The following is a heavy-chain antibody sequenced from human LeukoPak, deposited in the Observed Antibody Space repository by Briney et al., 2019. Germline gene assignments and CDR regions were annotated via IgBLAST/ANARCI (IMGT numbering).Heavy chain of an antibody. V-gene: IGHV4-34*01. CDR3: ARGFSGPYNWFDP. CDR1: GGSFSGYY. J-gene: IGHJ5*02. Sequence: SETLSLTCAVYGGSFSGYYWSWIRRPPGKGLEWIGEINHSGSTNYNPSLKSRVTISVDTPKNQFSLKLSSVTAADTAVYYCARGFSGPYNWFDPWGQGTLVTVSS. D-gene: IGHD1-14*01. CDR2: INHSGST.